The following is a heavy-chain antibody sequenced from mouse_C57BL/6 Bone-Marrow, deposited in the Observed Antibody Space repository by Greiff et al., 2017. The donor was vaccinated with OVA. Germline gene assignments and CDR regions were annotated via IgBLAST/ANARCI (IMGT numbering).Heavy chain of an antibody. CDR2: ILPGSGST. V-gene: IGHV1-9*01. J-gene: IGHJ3*01. CDR1: GYTFTGYW. Sequence: QVQLQQSGAELMKPGASVKLSCKATGYTFTGYWIEWVKQRPGHGLEWIGEILPGSGSTNYNEKFKGKATFTADTSSNTAYMQLSSLTTKDSAIYYCARCGYYRAWFAYWGQGTLVTVSA. CDR3: ARCGYYRAWFAY. D-gene: IGHD2-3*01.